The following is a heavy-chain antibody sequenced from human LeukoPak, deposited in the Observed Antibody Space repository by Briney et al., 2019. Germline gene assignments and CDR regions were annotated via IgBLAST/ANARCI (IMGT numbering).Heavy chain of an antibody. Sequence: PSETLSLTCTVSGGSISSSSYYWGWIRQPPGKGLEWIGSIYYSGSTYYNPSLKSRVTISVDTSKNQFSLKLSSVTAADTAVYYCARRGVRRDGYNWQTDYWGQGTLVTVSS. V-gene: IGHV4-39*01. CDR2: IYYSGST. J-gene: IGHJ4*02. CDR3: ARRGVRRDGYNWQTDY. CDR1: GGSISSSSYY. D-gene: IGHD5-24*01.